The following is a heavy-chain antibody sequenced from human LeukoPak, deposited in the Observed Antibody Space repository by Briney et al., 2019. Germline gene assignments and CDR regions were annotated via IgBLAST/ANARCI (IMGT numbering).Heavy chain of an antibody. V-gene: IGHV4-59*01. CDR3: ARDRRYDPYYMDV. CDR2: IYYSGST. CDR1: GGSISSYY. J-gene: IGHJ6*03. D-gene: IGHD3-3*01. Sequence: LETLSLTCTVSGGSISSYYWSWIRQPPGKGLEWIGYIYYSGSTNYNPSLKSRVTISVDTSKNQFSLKLSSVTAADTAVYYCARDRRYDPYYMDVRGKGTTVTVSS.